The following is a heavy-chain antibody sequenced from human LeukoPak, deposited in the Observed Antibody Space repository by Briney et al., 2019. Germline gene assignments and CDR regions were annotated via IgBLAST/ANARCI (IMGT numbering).Heavy chain of an antibody. CDR1: GVSFSGYY. CDR3: AGGTNGWYGVGNY. J-gene: IGHJ4*02. CDR2: INHSGST. D-gene: IGHD6-19*01. V-gene: IGHV4-34*01. Sequence: SETLSLTCAVYGVSFSGYYWSWIRQPPGKGLEWIGEINHSGSTNYNPSLKSRVTISLDTSNDLFSLKLSSVTAADTAVYYCAGGTNGWYGVGNYWGRGTLVTVSS.